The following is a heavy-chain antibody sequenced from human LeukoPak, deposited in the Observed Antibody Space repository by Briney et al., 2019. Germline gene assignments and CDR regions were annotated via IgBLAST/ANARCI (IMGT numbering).Heavy chain of an antibody. J-gene: IGHJ6*02. Sequence: GGSLRLSCAASGFTFSRYEMNWVRQAPGKGLEWVSYISSSGSTIYYADSVKGRFTISRDNAKNSLYLQMNSLRAEDTAVYYCARDAIVLMVYATYYYYYGMDVWGQGTTVTVSS. D-gene: IGHD2-8*01. CDR2: ISSSGSTI. CDR1: GFTFSRYE. V-gene: IGHV3-48*03. CDR3: ARDAIVLMVYATYYYYYGMDV.